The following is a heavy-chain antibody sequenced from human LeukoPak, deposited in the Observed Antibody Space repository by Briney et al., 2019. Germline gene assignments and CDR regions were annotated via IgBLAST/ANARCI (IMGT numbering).Heavy chain of an antibody. V-gene: IGHV3-30*02. J-gene: IGHJ3*02. CDR1: GFTLSSYG. D-gene: IGHD5-12*01. CDR3: AKLYSGYEINAFDI. CDR2: IRYDGSNK. Sequence: GGSLRLSCAASGFTLSSYGMHWVRQAPGKGLEWVAFIRYDGSNKYYADSVKGRFTISRDNSKNTLYLQMNSLRAEDTAVYYCAKLYSGYEINAFDIWGQGTMVTVSS.